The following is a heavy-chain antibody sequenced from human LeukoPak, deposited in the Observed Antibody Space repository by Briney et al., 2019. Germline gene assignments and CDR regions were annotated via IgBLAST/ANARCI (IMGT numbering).Heavy chain of an antibody. CDR3: ARDFGDYAFDY. CDR1: GFTFSRSW. CDR2: IYSGGST. J-gene: IGHJ4*02. Sequence: GGSLRLSCAAFGFTFSRSWMSWVRQAPGKGLEWVSVIYSGGSTYYADSVKGRFTISRDNSKNTLYLQMNSLRAEDTAVYYCARDFGDYAFDYWGQGTLVTVSS. D-gene: IGHD4-17*01. V-gene: IGHV3-66*01.